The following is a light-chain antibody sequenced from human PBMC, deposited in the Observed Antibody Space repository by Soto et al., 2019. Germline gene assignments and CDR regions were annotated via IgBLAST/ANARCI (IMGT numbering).Light chain of an antibody. CDR2: DAS. CDR1: QSISNR. Sequence: DIQMTQSPSTLSASVGDRVTITCRASQSISNRLAWYQQRPGKAPKYLIYDASTLDSGAPSRFSGSGSGTDFTLTISSLQPEDFATYYCQQSYSTLITFGQGTRLEIK. V-gene: IGKV1-5*01. J-gene: IGKJ5*01. CDR3: QQSYSTLIT.